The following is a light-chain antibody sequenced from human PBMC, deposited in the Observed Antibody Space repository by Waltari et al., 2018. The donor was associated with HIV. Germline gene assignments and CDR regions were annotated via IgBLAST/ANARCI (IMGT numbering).Light chain of an antibody. CDR1: SSDVASYNL. Sequence: QSALTQPASVSGSPGQSITISCTGTSSDVASYNLVSWYQHHPGKAPKVMIYAVTKRPSGVSARFSGSKSGNTASLTISGLQAEDEADYYCCSYAGTSTYVFGTGTKVTVL. CDR2: AVT. J-gene: IGLJ1*01. V-gene: IGLV2-23*02. CDR3: CSYAGTSTYV.